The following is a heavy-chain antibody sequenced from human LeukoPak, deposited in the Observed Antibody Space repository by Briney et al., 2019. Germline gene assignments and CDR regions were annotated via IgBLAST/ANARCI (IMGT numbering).Heavy chain of an antibody. J-gene: IGHJ5*02. Sequence: GGSLRLSCAASGFTFSSYAMSWVRQAPGKGLEWVSAISGSGGSTYYADSVKGRFTISRDNSKNTLYLQMNSLRAEDTAVYYCARPLGYCSSNSCPQSWFDPWGQGTLVTVSS. V-gene: IGHV3-23*01. D-gene: IGHD2-2*01. CDR3: ARPLGYCSSNSCPQSWFDP. CDR1: GFTFSSYA. CDR2: ISGSGGST.